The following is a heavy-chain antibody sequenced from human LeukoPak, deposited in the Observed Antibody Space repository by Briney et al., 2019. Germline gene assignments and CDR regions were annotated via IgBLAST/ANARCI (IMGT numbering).Heavy chain of an antibody. CDR1: GFTFASST. V-gene: IGHV1-58*02. CDR3: ATAWLPGRYCSSTSCLFDY. J-gene: IGHJ4*02. D-gene: IGHD2-2*01. CDR2: IVVGSGNT. Sequence: SVKVSCEASGFTFASSTMQWVRQARGQRLEWIGWIVVGSGNTNYAQKFQERVTITRDMSTSTAYMELSSLRSEDTAVYYCATAWLPGRYCSSTSCLFDYWGQGTLVTVSS.